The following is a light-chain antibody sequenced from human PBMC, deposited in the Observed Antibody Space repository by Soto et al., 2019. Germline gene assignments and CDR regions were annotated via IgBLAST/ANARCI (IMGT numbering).Light chain of an antibody. V-gene: IGKV1-33*01. CDR1: QDISNY. Sequence: DIQMTQSPSSLSASVGARVTITCQASQDISNYLNWYQQKPGKAPKLIIYEASNLETGVPSRFSGSGSGKYFTFTISSLQPEDIATYYCQQYDNLPWTFGQGTKLDIK. J-gene: IGKJ1*01. CDR3: QQYDNLPWT. CDR2: EAS.